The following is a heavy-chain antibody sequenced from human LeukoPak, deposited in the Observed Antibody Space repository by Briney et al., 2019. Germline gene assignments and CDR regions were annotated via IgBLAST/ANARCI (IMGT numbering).Heavy chain of an antibody. Sequence: PRESLQISCQGSGSPFTTYWIGWVRQVHGKGLEWMGIIYPGDCGHRYSPDFQGQVTISDDTSISPAYLQWSSLKASDSAMYYCVGQGLGSSWFGFDNWGQGTLVSV. CDR3: VGQGLGSSWFGFDN. V-gene: IGHV5-51*01. CDR2: IYPGDCGH. D-gene: IGHD6-13*01. CDR1: GSPFTTYW. J-gene: IGHJ4*02.